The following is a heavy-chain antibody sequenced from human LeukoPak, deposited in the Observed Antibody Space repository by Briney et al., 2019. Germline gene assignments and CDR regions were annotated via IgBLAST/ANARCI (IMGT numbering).Heavy chain of an antibody. D-gene: IGHD2-2*01. CDR3: ARDRVVDIVVVPAAHGWFDP. CDR1: GFTFSSYS. V-gene: IGHV3-21*01. CDR2: ISSSSYI. Sequence: GGSLRLSCAASGFTFSSYSMNWVRQAPGKGLEWVSSISSSSYIYYADSVKGRFTISRDNAKNSLYLQMNSLRAEDTAVYYCARDRVVDIVVVPAAHGWFDPWGQGTLVTVSS. J-gene: IGHJ5*02.